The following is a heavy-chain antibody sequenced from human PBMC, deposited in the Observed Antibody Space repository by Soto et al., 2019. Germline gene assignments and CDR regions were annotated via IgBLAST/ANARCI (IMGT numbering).Heavy chain of an antibody. V-gene: IGHV3-23*01. J-gene: IGHJ4*02. CDR2: ISGRGGVA. D-gene: IGHD3-22*01. CDR3: AKDRQFRSYYESAGHYND. Sequence: EVQLLESGGGLVQPGGSLRLTCVGSGFTFRNQDMRWVRQAPGKGLEWVSGISGRGGVAYYADSVKGLFTISRDNSKKTLELQMNNLRANDTAVYYCAKDRQFRSYYESAGHYNDGVQGTLVTVSS. CDR1: GFTFRNQD.